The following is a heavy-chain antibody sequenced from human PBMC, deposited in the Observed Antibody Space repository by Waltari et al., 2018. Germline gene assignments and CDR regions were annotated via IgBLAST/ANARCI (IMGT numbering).Heavy chain of an antibody. J-gene: IGHJ4*02. CDR3: TRDPAGGIDV. CDR2: IYKYGNT. D-gene: IGHD3-16*01. CDR1: GDSINRGSYF. V-gene: IGHV4-61*02. Sequence: QVQLQESGPGLVKPSETLSLTCNVSGDSINRGSYFWSWIRQPAGEGLEFLGRIYKYGNTIYNPSLTGRVTITMDMSRNQFSLRLKSVTAADTAVYYCTRDPAGGIDVWGQGTLVTVSS.